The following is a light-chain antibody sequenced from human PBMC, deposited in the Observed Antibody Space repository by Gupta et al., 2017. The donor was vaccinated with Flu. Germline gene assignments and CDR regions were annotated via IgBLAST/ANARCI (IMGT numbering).Light chain of an antibody. CDR3: QHYGTSPT. CDR2: GAS. J-gene: IGKJ2*01. Sequence: EIVLTQSPGTLSLSPGERATLSCRASQSVASYLAWYQQKTGQAPRLLIYGASSRATGIPDRCSGSGSGTDFSLTISRLEPEDFAVYYCQHYGTSPTFGQGTKLEIK. CDR1: QSVASY. V-gene: IGKV3-20*01.